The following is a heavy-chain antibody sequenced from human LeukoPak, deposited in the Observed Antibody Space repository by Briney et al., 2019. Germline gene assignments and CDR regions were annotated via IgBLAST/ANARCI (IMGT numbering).Heavy chain of an antibody. CDR1: GFIFSYYG. J-gene: IGHJ4*02. Sequence: GGSLRLSSAASGFIFSYYGMHWVRRAPGKGLEWVAFIRYDGSNHFHADSVKGRFTISRDNSKNTLDLHMSSLRPEDTAMYYCVRALSSADGWYYFDLWGQGTLVTVSS. D-gene: IGHD6-19*01. CDR3: VRALSSADGWYYFDL. CDR2: IRYDGSNH. V-gene: IGHV3-30*02.